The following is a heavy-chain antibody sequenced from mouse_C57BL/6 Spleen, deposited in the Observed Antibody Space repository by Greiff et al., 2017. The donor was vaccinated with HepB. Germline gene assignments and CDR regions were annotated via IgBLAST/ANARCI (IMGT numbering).Heavy chain of an antibody. J-gene: IGHJ2*01. CDR1: GYTFTSYW. D-gene: IGHD3-2*02. V-gene: IGHV1-64*01. Sequence: QVQLQQPGAELVKPGASVKLSCKASGYTFTSYWMHWVKQRPGQGLEWIGMIHPNSGSTNYNEKFKSKATLTVDKSSSTAYMQLSSLTSEDSAVYYCAREDSSGSYYFDYWGQGTTLTVSS. CDR3: AREDSSGSYYFDY. CDR2: IHPNSGST.